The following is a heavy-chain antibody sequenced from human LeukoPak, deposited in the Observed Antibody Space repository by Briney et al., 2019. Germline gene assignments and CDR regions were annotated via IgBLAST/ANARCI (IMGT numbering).Heavy chain of an antibody. Sequence: GGSLRPSCAASGFTFSSYWMHWVRQVPGKGLVWVSHIDSDGSGTTYADSVKGRFTISRDNARNTLYLQMNSLRDEDTAVYYCARDSPRTGPWGQGTLVTVSS. V-gene: IGHV3-74*01. D-gene: IGHD1-1*01. CDR3: ARDSPRTGP. CDR2: IDSDGSGT. CDR1: GFTFSSYW. J-gene: IGHJ5*02.